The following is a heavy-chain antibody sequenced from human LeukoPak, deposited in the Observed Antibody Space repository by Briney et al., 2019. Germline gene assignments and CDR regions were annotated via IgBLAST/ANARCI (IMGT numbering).Heavy chain of an antibody. CDR1: GGTFSSYA. V-gene: IGHV1-69*04. Sequence: SVRVSCKASGGTFSSYAISWVRQAPGQGLEWMGRIIPIFGIANYAQKFQGRVTITADKSTSTAYMELSSLRSEDTAVYYCARDWLDYGGGFDYWGQGTLVTVSS. J-gene: IGHJ4*02. D-gene: IGHD4-23*01. CDR3: ARDWLDYGGGFDY. CDR2: IIPIFGIA.